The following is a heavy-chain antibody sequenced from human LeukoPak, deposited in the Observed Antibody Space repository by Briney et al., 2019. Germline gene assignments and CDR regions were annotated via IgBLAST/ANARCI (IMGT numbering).Heavy chain of an antibody. Sequence: ASVKVSCKASGYTFTSYGISWVRQAPGQGLEWMGWISAYNGNTNYAQKLQGRVTMTTDTSTSTAYMELRSLRSDDTAVYYCARDSSGSGWHPRSGDYWGQGTLVTVSS. J-gene: IGHJ4*02. V-gene: IGHV1-18*01. CDR1: GYTFTSYG. CDR2: ISAYNGNT. D-gene: IGHD6-19*01. CDR3: ARDSSGSGWHPRSGDY.